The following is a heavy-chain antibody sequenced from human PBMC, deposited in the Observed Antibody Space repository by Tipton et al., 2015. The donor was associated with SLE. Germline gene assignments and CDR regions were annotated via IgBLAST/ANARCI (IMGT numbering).Heavy chain of an antibody. D-gene: IGHD6-13*01. V-gene: IGHV4-61*09. CDR1: CGSISSGYYY. J-gene: IGHJ5*02. Sequence: TLSLTCTVSCGSISSGYYYWTLVRQPAGKGLEWIGHIFTSGSTNYNPSLKSRVTISVDTSKNQFSLKLSSVTAADTAVYYCAREMDALPSSSWSGIAHWGQGILVTVSS. CDR3: AREMDALPSSSWSGIAH. CDR2: IFTSGST.